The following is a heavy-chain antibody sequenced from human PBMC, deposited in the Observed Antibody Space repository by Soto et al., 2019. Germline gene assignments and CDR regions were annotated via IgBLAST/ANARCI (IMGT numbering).Heavy chain of an antibody. J-gene: IGHJ6*02. CDR1: GGSISSSSYY. CDR2: IYYSGST. V-gene: IGHV4-39*01. CDR3: ARRTRSYYSYGMDV. Sequence: SETLSLTCTVSGGSISSSSYYWGWIRQPPGKGLEWIGSIYYSGSTYYNPSLKSRVTISVDTSKNQFSLKLSSVTAADTAVYYCARRTRSYYSYGMDVWGQGTTVTVSS.